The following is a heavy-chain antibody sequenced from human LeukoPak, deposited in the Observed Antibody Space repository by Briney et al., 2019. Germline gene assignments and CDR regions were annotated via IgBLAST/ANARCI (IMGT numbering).Heavy chain of an antibody. Sequence: GRSLRLSCAASGFTFSSYGMHWVRQAPGKGLEWVAVISYDGSNKYYADSVKGRFTISRDNSKNTLYLQMNSLRAEDTALYYCAKGSWEYCSGGSCYPDYWGQGTLVTVSS. CDR3: AKGSWEYCSGGSCYPDY. J-gene: IGHJ4*02. V-gene: IGHV3-30*18. D-gene: IGHD2-15*01. CDR2: ISYDGSNK. CDR1: GFTFSSYG.